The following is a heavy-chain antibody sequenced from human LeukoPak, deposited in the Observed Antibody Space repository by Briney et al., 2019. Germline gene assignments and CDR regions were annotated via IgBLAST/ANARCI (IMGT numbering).Heavy chain of an antibody. CDR2: ISSSSSYT. V-gene: IGHV3-11*05. J-gene: IGHJ6*02. D-gene: IGHD6-19*01. Sequence: GGSLRLSCAASGFTFSDYYMSWIRQAPGKGLEWVSYISSSSSYTNYADSVKGRFTISRDNAKNSLYLQMNSLRAEDTAVYYCAKEVSRGIYYYYGMDVWGQGTTVTVSS. CDR3: AKEVSRGIYYYYGMDV. CDR1: GFTFSDYY.